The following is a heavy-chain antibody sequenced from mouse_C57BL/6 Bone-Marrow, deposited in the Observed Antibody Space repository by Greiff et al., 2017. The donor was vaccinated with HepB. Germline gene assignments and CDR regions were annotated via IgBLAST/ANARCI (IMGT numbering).Heavy chain of an antibody. CDR3: TRYYYYCSSYYAMDY. Sequence: VQLKQSGAELVRPGASVKLSCTASGFNIKDDYMHWVKQRPEQGLEWIGWIDPENGDTEYASKFQGKATITAHTSSNTAYLQLIILTSEDTAVYYCTRYYYYCSSYYAMDYWGQGTSVTVSS. J-gene: IGHJ4*01. CDR1: GFNIKDDY. CDR2: IDPENGDT. D-gene: IGHD1-1*01. V-gene: IGHV14-4*01.